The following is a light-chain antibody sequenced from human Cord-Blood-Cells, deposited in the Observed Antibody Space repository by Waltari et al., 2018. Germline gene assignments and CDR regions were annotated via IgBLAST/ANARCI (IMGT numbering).Light chain of an antibody. CDR2: DVS. Sequence: QSALTQPASVSGSPGQSITISCTGTSSDVGGYNYASWYQQHPGKAPQLMIYDVSNRPSGVCNRFSGSESGNTASRTISGLQAEDEAEYYCSSYTSSSTWVFGGGAKLTVL. V-gene: IGLV2-14*03. CDR1: SSDVGGYNY. CDR3: SSYTSSSTWV. J-gene: IGLJ3*02.